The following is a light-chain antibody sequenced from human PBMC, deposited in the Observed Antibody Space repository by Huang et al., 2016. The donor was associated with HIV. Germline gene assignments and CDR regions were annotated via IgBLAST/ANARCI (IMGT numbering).Light chain of an antibody. V-gene: IGKV3-11*01. CDR2: DAS. Sequence: EIVLTQSPATLSLSPGERATLSCRASQSVGGYLALYQQKPGQAPRLLIYDASTRATGIPARFSGSGSGTGFNLTISSIGPEDFAVSYCQQRNNWHPGFTFGPGTKVDIK. CDR3: QQRNNWHPGFT. J-gene: IGKJ3*01. CDR1: QSVGGY.